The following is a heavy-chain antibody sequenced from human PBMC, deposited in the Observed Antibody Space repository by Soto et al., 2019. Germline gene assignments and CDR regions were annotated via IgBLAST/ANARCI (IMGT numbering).Heavy chain of an antibody. CDR1: GDTFTSYY. D-gene: IGHD4-4*01. CDR2: INPNGGST. V-gene: IGHV1-46*01. CDR3: ANNLNDYSNPVDYYYGMDV. Sequence: ASVKVSCKAPGDTFTSYYMHWVRQAPGHGLEWMGVINPNGGSTRFAQKFQGRVTMTSDTSTSTVYMELRGLTSEDTAVYYCANNLNDYSNPVDYYYGMDVWGQGTTVTVSS. J-gene: IGHJ6*02.